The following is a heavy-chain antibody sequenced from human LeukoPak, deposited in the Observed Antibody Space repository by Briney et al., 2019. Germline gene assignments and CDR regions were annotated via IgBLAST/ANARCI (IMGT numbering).Heavy chain of an antibody. CDR1: GGSFSGYY. CDR2: INHSGST. V-gene: IGHV4-34*01. J-gene: IGHJ5*02. CDR3: AKLGVIAVAGSNWFDP. Sequence: SETLSLTCAVYGGSFSGYYWSWIRQPPGKGLEWIGEINHSGSTNYNPSLKSRVTISVDTSKNQFPLKLSSVTAADTAVYYCAKLGVIAVAGSNWFDPWGQGTLVTVSS. D-gene: IGHD6-19*01.